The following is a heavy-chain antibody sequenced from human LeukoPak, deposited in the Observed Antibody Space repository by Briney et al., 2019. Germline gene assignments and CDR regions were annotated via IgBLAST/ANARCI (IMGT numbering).Heavy chain of an antibody. V-gene: IGHV4-39*01. CDR1: GGAIISDNFY. J-gene: IGHJ4*02. Sequence: SETLSLTCTVSGGAIISDNFYWGWVRQPPGKGLEWVVSINYSGTTYYNPSLRSRVSISLDPSRTQFFLRLTSVSAADTPVYYCRRLFDSWGQGILGTVSS. CDR3: RRLFDS. CDR2: INYSGTT.